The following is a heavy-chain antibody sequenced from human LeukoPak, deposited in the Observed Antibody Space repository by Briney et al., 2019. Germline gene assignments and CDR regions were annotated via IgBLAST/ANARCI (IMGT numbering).Heavy chain of an antibody. CDR1: GFTFSDYY. CDR2: ISSSGSTI. Sequence: GGSLRLSCAASGFTFSDYYMSWIRQAPGKGLEWVSYISSSGSTIYYADSVKGRFTISRDNAKNSLYLQMNSLRAENTAVYYCARGYSYGWDNYYFDYWGQGTLVTVSS. J-gene: IGHJ4*02. D-gene: IGHD5-18*01. CDR3: ARGYSYGWDNYYFDY. V-gene: IGHV3-11*04.